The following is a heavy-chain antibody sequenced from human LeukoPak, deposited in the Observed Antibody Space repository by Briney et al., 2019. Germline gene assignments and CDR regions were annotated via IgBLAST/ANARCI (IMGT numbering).Heavy chain of an antibody. J-gene: IGHJ3*02. D-gene: IGHD2-15*01. CDR2: ISPYNGNT. Sequence: ASVKVSCKASGYTFITYGVNWVRQAPGQGLEWMGWISPYNGNTNHAQKLQGRVTMTTDTSTSTAYMELRSMRSDDTAVYCCARQGSGGSFKEQTFYAFDIWGQGTMVTVSS. CDR3: ARQGSGGSFKEQTFYAFDI. V-gene: IGHV1-18*01. CDR1: GYTFITYG.